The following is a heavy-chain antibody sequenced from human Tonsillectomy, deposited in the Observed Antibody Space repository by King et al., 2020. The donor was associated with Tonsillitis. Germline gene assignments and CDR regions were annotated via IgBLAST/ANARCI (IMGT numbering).Heavy chain of an antibody. V-gene: IGHV3-30-3*01. CDR3: AGGMLEWLLIEDYYMDV. CDR2: ISYDGSNK. J-gene: IGHJ6*03. D-gene: IGHD3-3*01. Sequence: VQLVESGGGVVQPGRSLRLSCAASGFTFSSYAMHWVRQAPGKGLEWVAVISYDGSNKYYAVSVMGRFTISRDNSKNTLYLQMNSLRAEDTAEYYCAGGMLEWLLIEDYYMDVWGKGTTVTVS. CDR1: GFTFSSYA.